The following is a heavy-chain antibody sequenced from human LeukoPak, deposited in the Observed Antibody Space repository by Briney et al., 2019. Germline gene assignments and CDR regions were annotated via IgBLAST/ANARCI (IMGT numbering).Heavy chain of an antibody. J-gene: IGHJ4*02. CDR1: GGSFSGYY. V-gene: IGHV4-34*01. CDR2: INHSGST. D-gene: IGHD6-19*01. Sequence: SETLSLTCAVYGGSFSGYYWSWIRQPPGKGLEWIGEINHSGSTNYNPSLKSRVTISVDTSKNQFSLKLSSVTAADTAVYYCARDGPHSGWYYYWGQGTLVTVSS. CDR3: ARDGPHSGWYYY.